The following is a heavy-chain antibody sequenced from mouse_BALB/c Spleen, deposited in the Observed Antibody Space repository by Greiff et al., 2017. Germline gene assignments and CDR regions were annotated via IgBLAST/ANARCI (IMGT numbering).Heavy chain of an antibody. V-gene: IGHV2-9*02. D-gene: IGHD2-4*01. CDR3: ARDTHYDYDGFAY. Sequence: VQVVESGPGLVAPSQSLSITCTVSGFSLTSYGVHWVRQPPGKGLEWLGVIWAGGSTNYNSALMSRLSIIKDNSKSQVFLKMNSLQTDDTAMYYCARDTHYDYDGFAYWGQGTLVTVSA. CDR1: GFSLTSYG. J-gene: IGHJ3*01. CDR2: IWAGGST.